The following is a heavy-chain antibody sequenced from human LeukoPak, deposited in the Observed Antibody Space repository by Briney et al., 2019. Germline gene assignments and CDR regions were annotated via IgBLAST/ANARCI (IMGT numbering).Heavy chain of an antibody. V-gene: IGHV3-30*04. D-gene: IGHD3-22*01. CDR1: GFTFSSYA. Sequence: GGSLRLSCAASGFTFSSYAMHWVRQAPGKGLEWVALISYDGSNKYYADSVKGRFTISRDNSKNTLYLQMNSLRAEDTAVYYCARALYDGSGYYSHFDHWGQGTLVTVSS. J-gene: IGHJ4*02. CDR2: ISYDGSNK. CDR3: ARALYDGSGYYSHFDH.